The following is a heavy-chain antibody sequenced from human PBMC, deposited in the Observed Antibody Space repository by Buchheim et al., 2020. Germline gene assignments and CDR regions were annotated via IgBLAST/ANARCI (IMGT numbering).Heavy chain of an antibody. J-gene: IGHJ6*02. V-gene: IGHV3-48*02. CDR3: ARDRLGGGMDV. CDR2: ISSTSANI. Sequence: EVQLVESGGDLVQPGGSLRLSCAASGFTFSSDSMNWVRQAPGKGLEWLSFISSTSANIQYADSVKGRFTVTRDNAKSSLYLQMDSLRDEDTAVYYCARDRLGGGMDVWGQGTT. CDR1: GFTFSSDS.